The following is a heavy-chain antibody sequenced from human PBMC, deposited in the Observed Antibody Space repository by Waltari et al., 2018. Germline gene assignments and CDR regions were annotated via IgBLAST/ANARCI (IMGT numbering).Heavy chain of an antibody. CDR1: GFNFGRYW. CDR3: ARRSTSSAPYFFDY. CDR2: INNDGSST. Sequence: VQLVESGGGLVQPGGSLRLSCAASGFNFGRYWMHWVRQAPGKGLVWVSRINNDGSSTTYADSVKGRFTISRDNAKNTLDLQLNSLRAEDTAVYFCARRSTSSAPYFFDYWGQGTLVTVSS. V-gene: IGHV3-74*01. D-gene: IGHD6-6*01. J-gene: IGHJ4*02.